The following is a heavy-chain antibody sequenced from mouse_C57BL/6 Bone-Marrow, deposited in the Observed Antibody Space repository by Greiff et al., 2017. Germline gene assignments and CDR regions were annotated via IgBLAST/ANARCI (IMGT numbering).Heavy chain of an antibody. CDR1: GFTFSSYA. V-gene: IGHV5-4*01. Sequence: EVMLVESGGGLVKPGGSLKLSCAASGFTFSSYAMSWVRQTPEKRLEWVATISDGGSYTYYPDNVKGRFTISRDNAKNNLYLQMSHLKSEDTAMYYCARDGAYYYGSPFAYWGQGTLVTVSA. CDR3: ARDGAYYYGSPFAY. J-gene: IGHJ3*01. CDR2: ISDGGSYT. D-gene: IGHD1-1*01.